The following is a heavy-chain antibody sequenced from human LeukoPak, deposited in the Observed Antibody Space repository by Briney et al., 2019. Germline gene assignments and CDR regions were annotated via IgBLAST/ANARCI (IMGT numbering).Heavy chain of an antibody. CDR2: IYYSGST. CDR3: ARVPLSSGYYGLDY. D-gene: IGHD3-22*01. CDR1: GGSISSGDYY. V-gene: IGHV4-30-4*01. Sequence: SENLSLTCTVSGGSISSGDYYWSWIRQPPGKGLEWIGYIYYSGSTYYNPSLKSRVTISVDTSKNQFSLKLSSVTAADTAVYYCARVPLSSGYYGLDYWGQGTLVTVSS. J-gene: IGHJ4*02.